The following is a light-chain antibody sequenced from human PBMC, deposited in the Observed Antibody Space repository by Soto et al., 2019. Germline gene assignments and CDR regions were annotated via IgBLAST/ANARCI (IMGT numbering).Light chain of an antibody. CDR3: QQRSNWPPLT. Sequence: IVLTQSPGSLSLSPGERATLACRAGQYVSSYLAWYQQKPGQAPRLLIYDASNRATGIPTRFSGSGSGTDFTLTISSLEPEDFAVYYCQQRSNWPPLTFGGGTKVDIK. CDR2: DAS. CDR1: QYVSSY. J-gene: IGKJ4*01. V-gene: IGKV3-11*01.